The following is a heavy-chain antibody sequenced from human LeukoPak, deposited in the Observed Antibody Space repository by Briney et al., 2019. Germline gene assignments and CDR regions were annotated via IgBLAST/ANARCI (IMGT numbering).Heavy chain of an antibody. CDR1: GGSISSSSYY. CDR3: ARHSGSYDSRAYFNY. CDR2: IYYTGST. D-gene: IGHD3-22*01. J-gene: IGHJ4*02. Sequence: SETLSLTCTVSGGSISSSSYYWGWIRQPPGKGLEWIGFIYYTGSTNYNPSLKSRVTVSVDTSKNQFSLRLSSVTAADTAVYYCARHSGSYDSRAYFNYWGQGTLVTVSS. V-gene: IGHV4-61*05.